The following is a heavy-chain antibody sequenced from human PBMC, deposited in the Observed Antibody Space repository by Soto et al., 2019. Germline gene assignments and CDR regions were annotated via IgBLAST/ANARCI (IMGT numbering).Heavy chain of an antibody. CDR3: ARDTSYSNYVTWFDT. D-gene: IGHD4-4*01. CDR1: GYTFTGYY. Sequence: GASVKVSCKASGYTFTGYYMHWVRQAPGQGLEWMGWINPNSGGTNYAQKFQGRVTMTRDTSISTAYMELSRLRSDDTAVYYCARDTSYSNYVTWFDTWGQGTLVTVSS. V-gene: IGHV1-2*02. CDR2: INPNSGGT. J-gene: IGHJ5*02.